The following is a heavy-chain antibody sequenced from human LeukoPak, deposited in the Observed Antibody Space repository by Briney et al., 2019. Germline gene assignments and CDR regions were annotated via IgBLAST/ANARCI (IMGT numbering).Heavy chain of an antibody. J-gene: IGHJ3*02. Sequence: ASVKVSCQASGYTFTGYYMHWVRQAPGQGLEWMGWINTNSGGTNYAQKFQGRVTMTRGTSISTAYMELSRLRSDDTAVYYCAGDVRYCSGGSCFMNAFDIWGQGTMVTVSS. V-gene: IGHV1-2*02. CDR2: INTNSGGT. D-gene: IGHD2-15*01. CDR1: GYTFTGYY. CDR3: AGDVRYCSGGSCFMNAFDI.